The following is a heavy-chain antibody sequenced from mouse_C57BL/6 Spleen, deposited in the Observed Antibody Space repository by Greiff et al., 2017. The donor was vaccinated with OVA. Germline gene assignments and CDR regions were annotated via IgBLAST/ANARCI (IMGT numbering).Heavy chain of an antibody. D-gene: IGHD2-1*01. V-gene: IGHV1-26*01. CDR2: INPNNGGT. Sequence: EVQLQQSGPELVKPGASVKISCKASGYTFTDYYMNWVKQSHGKSLEWIGDINPNNGGTSYNQKFKGKATLTVDKSSSTAYMELRSLTSEDSAVYYCENGNGDYWGQGTTLTVSS. CDR3: ENGNGDY. CDR1: GYTFTDYY. J-gene: IGHJ2*01.